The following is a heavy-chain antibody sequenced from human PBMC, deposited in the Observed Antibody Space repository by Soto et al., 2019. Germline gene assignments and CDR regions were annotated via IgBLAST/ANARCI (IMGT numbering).Heavy chain of an antibody. CDR2: LSSCGRFI. J-gene: IGHJ4*02. Sequence: EVQLVESGGGLVKPGGSVRLSCAASGISLSRYTVNWVRQAPGKGLEWVSSLSSCGRFIHYADSVRGRFTISKDNARNLLYLQMTSLRVEDTAVYYCAALMDSSGYYARGPFDYWGQGTLVAVSS. CDR3: AALMDSSGYYARGPFDY. CDR1: GISLSRYT. V-gene: IGHV3-21*01. D-gene: IGHD3-22*01.